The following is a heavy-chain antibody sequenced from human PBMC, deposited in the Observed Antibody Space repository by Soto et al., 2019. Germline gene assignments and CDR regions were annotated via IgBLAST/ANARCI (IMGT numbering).Heavy chain of an antibody. V-gene: IGHV4-4*07. D-gene: IGHD2-2*01. CDR1: GGSFSSYY. CDR3: ATGRSEIVPGAMDT. CDR2: IYPTGST. Sequence: QVQLQESGPGLVKPSETLSLSCTVSGGSFSSYYCNWVRKSAGKGLEWIGRIYPTGSTTYNPSLKSRLTMSVDTSKKQFSLRLTSMTAADTAVYYWATGRSEIVPGAMDTWGQGTLVTVSS. J-gene: IGHJ5*02.